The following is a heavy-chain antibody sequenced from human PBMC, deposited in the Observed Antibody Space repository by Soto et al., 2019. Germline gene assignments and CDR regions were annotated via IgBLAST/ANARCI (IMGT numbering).Heavy chain of an antibody. CDR3: ARLGYDFWSGYFRVGASYYYYYMDV. V-gene: IGHV4-59*08. CDR2: IYYSGST. D-gene: IGHD3-3*01. Sequence: SETLSLTCTVSGGSISSYYWRWIRQPPGKGLELIGYIYYSGSTNYNPSLKSRVTISVDTSKNQFSLKLSSVTAADTAVYYCARLGYDFWSGYFRVGASYYYYYMDVWGKGTTVTVSS. CDR1: GGSISSYY. J-gene: IGHJ6*03.